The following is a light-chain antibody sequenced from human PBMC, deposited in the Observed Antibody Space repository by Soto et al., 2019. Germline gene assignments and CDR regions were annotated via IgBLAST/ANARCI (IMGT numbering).Light chain of an antibody. CDR3: QQSYGTPLT. CDR2: AAS. CDR1: QSISNY. V-gene: IGKV1-39*01. Sequence: DMEMTQSPSSLSASVGDRVTITCRASQSISNYLNWYQHKPGKVPKLLIYAASSLQSGVPTRFSGSGSGTDFTLTINSLQPEEFATYYCQQSYGTPLTFGGGTKMEIK. J-gene: IGKJ4*01.